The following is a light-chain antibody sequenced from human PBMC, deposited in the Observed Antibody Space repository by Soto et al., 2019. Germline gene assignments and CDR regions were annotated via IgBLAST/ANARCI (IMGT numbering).Light chain of an antibody. CDR2: GAS. J-gene: IGKJ5*01. Sequence: VLAQSAATLCLSPGERATLACPARQSVSSTFLAWYQQNPGQAPRLLIYGASNRATGIPDRFSGSGSGTDFTLTISRLQPEDFALYYCPHSGSSLITSAQGTRLENK. CDR3: PHSGSSLIT. CDR1: QSVSSTF. V-gene: IGKV3-20*01.